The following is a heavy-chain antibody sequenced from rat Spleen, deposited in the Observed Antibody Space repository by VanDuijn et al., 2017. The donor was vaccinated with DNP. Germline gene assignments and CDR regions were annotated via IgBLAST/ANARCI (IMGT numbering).Heavy chain of an antibody. V-gene: IGHV5-46*01. D-gene: IGHD4-3*01. CDR1: GFTFNNFP. CDR2: ISASGGST. Sequence: EVQLVESGGGLVQPGRSMKLSCAASGFTFNNFPMAWVRQAPTRGLEWVATISASGGSTYYRDSMRGRFTISRDNAESTLYLQMNSLRSEDMATYYCVRWNSGHFDYWGQGVMVTVSS. J-gene: IGHJ2*01. CDR3: VRWNSGHFDY.